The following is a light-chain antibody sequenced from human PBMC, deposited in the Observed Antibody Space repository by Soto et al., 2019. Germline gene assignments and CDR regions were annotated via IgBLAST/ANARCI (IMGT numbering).Light chain of an antibody. V-gene: IGKV3-20*01. CDR3: HQYYSSIT. CDR2: GSS. CDR1: QDVDSNF. J-gene: IGKJ4*01. Sequence: EIVLTQSPGTLSLSPGERATLSCRASQDVDSNFLAWYQQRPGQAPRLLIYGSSRRATGIPDRFSGSGSGTDFTLTSSRVGHEDIAVYFCHQYYSSITFGGGTKVEVK.